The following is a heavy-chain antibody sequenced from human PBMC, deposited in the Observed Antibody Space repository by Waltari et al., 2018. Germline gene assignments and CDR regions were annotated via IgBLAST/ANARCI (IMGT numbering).Heavy chain of an antibody. CDR3: ARDSRVEGVRRLFDY. CDR2: IYYSGST. V-gene: IGHV4-59*01. J-gene: IGHJ4*02. Sequence: QVQLQESGPGLVKPSETLSLTCTVSGGSISSYYWSWIRQPPGKGLEWIGYIYYSGSTNYNPSLKSRVTISVDTSKNQFSLKLSSVTAADTAVYYCARDSRVEGVRRLFDYWGQGTLVTVSS. D-gene: IGHD3-16*01. CDR1: GGSISSYY.